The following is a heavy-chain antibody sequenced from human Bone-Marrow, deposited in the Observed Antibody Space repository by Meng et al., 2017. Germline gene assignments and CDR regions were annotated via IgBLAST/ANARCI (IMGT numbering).Heavy chain of an antibody. V-gene: IGHV3-74*01. Sequence: GESLKISCAASGFTFSSYWMHWVRRVPGKGLVWVSRINEIGSTTSYADSVKGRFTISRDNAKNTLYLQMNSLRAEDTAVYYCARSSVKWLVNGPDYWGQGTLVTVSS. D-gene: IGHD6-19*01. CDR3: ARSSVKWLVNGPDY. J-gene: IGHJ4*02. CDR1: GFTFSSYW. CDR2: INEIGSTT.